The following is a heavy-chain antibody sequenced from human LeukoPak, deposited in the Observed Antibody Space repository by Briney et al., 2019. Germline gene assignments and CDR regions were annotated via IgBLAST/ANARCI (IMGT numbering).Heavy chain of an antibody. D-gene: IGHD2-15*01. CDR3: ARGAVGYCSGGSCYQTSFDY. Sequence: GSLRLSCAASGFNFSNYAMSWVRQAPGKGLEGFSSISSISSYIYYADSVKGRFTISRDNAKNSLYLQMNSLRAEDTAVYYCARGAVGYCSGGSCYQTSFDYWGQGTLVTVSS. J-gene: IGHJ4*02. V-gene: IGHV3-21*01. CDR2: ISSISSYI. CDR1: GFNFSNYA.